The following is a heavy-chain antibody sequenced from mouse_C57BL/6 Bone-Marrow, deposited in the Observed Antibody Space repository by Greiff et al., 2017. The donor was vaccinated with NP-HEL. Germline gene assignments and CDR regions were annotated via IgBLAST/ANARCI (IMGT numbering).Heavy chain of an antibody. CDR2: IWGVGST. J-gene: IGHJ4*01. D-gene: IGHD1-1*01. V-gene: IGHV2-6*01. CDR1: GFSLTSYC. CDR3: AREYYYGSRNYAMDY. Sequence: VQLKESGPGLVAPSQSLSITCTVSGFSLTSYCVDWVRQSPGKGLEWLGVIWGVGSTNYNSALKSRLSISKDNSKSQVYLKMNSLQTEDTAMYYCAREYYYGSRNYAMDYWGQGTSVTVSS.